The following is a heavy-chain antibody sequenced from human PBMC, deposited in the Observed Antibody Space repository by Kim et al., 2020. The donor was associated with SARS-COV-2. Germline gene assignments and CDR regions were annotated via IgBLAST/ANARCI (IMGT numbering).Heavy chain of an antibody. D-gene: IGHD6-13*01. CDR1: GDSIRYYY. V-gene: IGHV4-59*01. CDR2: IYFTGST. CDR3: ASLAAGYGLDV. Sequence: SETLSLTCGVSGDSIRYYYWSWIRQPPGKGLEWIGYIYFTGSTNYNPSLKSRVTISVDTSKNQFSLRLNSVTAADTAVDYCASLAAGYGLDVWGQGTTVT. J-gene: IGHJ6*02.